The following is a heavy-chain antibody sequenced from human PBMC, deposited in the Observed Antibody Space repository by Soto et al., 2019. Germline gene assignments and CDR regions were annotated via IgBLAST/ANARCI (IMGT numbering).Heavy chain of an antibody. CDR3: AKTGGWNWFDP. V-gene: IGHV1-18*01. CDR2: ISPYTGDT. CDR1: GYTFTDYG. J-gene: IGHJ5*02. Sequence: QVQLVQSGAEVKKPGASVKVSCKASGYTFTDYGISWVRQAPGQGHEWMGWISPYTGDTKYPQRLQGRVTVTADTSTSTAYMELRSLKSDDTAVYYCAKTGGWNWFDPWGQGTLVSVSS. D-gene: IGHD6-19*01.